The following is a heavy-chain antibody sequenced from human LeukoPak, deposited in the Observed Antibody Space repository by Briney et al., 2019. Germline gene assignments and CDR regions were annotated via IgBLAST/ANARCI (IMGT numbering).Heavy chain of an antibody. D-gene: IGHD2-2*01. V-gene: IGHV1-18*01. Sequence: ASVKVSCKASGYTFTSYCISWVRQAPGQGLEWMGLLNANNGHTTYAQKLQGRVTMTTDTSTNTAYMELSSLRSDDTAVYYCETSRGYCSSTSCSPNWFDPWGQGTLVTVSS. J-gene: IGHJ5*02. CDR2: LNANNGHT. CDR1: GYTFTSYC. CDR3: ETSRGYCSSTSCSPNWFDP.